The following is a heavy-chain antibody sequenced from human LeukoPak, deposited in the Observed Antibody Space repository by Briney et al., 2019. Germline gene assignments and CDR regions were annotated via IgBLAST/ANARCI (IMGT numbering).Heavy chain of an antibody. CDR3: ARDLSLLLWFGELLSSEGIDY. CDR2: INPNSGGT. Sequence: ASVKVSCKASGYTFINYGFTWVRQAPGQGLEWMGWINPNSGGTSYAQKFQGRVTMTRDTSISTAYMELSRLRSDDTAVYYCARDLSLLLWFGELLSSEGIDYWGQGTLVTVSS. V-gene: IGHV1-2*02. CDR1: GYTFINYG. D-gene: IGHD3-10*01. J-gene: IGHJ4*02.